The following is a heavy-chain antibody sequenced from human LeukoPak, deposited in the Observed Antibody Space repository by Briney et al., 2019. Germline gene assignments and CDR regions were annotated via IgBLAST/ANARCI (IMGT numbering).Heavy chain of an antibody. V-gene: IGHV1-69*13. CDR3: ARGTLRFLEWLLYYGMDV. J-gene: IGHJ6*02. Sequence: SVKVSCKASGYTFTSYGISWVRQAPGQGLEWMGGIIPIFGTANYAQKFQGRVTITADESTSTAYMELSSLRSEDTAVYYCARGTLRFLEWLLYYGMDVWGQGTTVTVSS. CDR2: IIPIFGTA. CDR1: GYTFTSYG. D-gene: IGHD3-3*01.